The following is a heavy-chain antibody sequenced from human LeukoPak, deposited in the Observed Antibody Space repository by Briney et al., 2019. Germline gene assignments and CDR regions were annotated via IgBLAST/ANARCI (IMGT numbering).Heavy chain of an antibody. J-gene: IGHJ4*02. CDR1: GYTFTSYY. CDR3: ARDLDAGPFDY. CDR2: INPNSGGT. Sequence: GASVKVSCKASGYTFTSYYMHWVRQAPGQGLEWMGRINPNSGGTNYAQKFQGRVTMTRDTSISTAYMELSRLRSDDTAVYYCARDLDAGPFDYWGQGALVTVSS. V-gene: IGHV1-2*06.